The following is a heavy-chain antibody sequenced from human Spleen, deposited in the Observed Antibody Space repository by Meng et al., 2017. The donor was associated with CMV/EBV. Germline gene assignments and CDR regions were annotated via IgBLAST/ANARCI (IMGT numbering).Heavy chain of an antibody. CDR2: IYYSGST. J-gene: IGHJ5*02. CDR1: GGSISSYY. D-gene: IGHD1-26*01. Sequence: GSLRLSCTVSGGSISSYYWSWIRQPPGKGLEWIGYIYYSGSTNYNPSLKSRVTISVDTSKNQFSLKLSSVTAADTAVYYCARDHPSGSYGGWFGPWGQGTLVTVSS. V-gene: IGHV4-59*01. CDR3: ARDHPSGSYGGWFGP.